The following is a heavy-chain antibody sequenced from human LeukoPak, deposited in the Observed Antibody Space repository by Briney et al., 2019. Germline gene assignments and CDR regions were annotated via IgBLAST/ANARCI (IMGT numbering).Heavy chain of an antibody. D-gene: IGHD3-16*01. Sequence: ASVKVSCKASGYTFTGYYIHWVRQAPGQGLEWMGWINPNSGGTKYAQKFQGRVSVTRDTSISTVYMELSRLTYDDTAVYYCARRGSWGEPRPFDYWGQGSLVTVSS. CDR2: INPNSGGT. CDR1: GYTFTGYY. CDR3: ARRGSWGEPRPFDY. J-gene: IGHJ4*02. V-gene: IGHV1-2*02.